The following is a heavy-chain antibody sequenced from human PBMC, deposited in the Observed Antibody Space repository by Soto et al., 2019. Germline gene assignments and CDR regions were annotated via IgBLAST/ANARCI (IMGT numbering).Heavy chain of an antibody. CDR3: ARDRITMVRGSYYGMDV. V-gene: IGHV3-23*01. J-gene: IGHJ6*02. CDR2: ISGSGGST. Sequence: QPGGSLRLSCAASGFTFSSYAMSWVRQAPGKGLEWVSAISGSGGSTYYADSVKGRFTISRDNSKNTLYLQMNSLRAEDTAVYYCARDRITMVRGSYYGMDVWGQGTTVTVSS. CDR1: GFTFSSYA. D-gene: IGHD3-10*01.